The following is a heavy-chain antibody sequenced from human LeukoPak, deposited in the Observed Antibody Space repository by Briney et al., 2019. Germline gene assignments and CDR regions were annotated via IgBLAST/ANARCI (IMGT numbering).Heavy chain of an antibody. CDR2: INPNSGGT. J-gene: IGHJ3*02. V-gene: IGHV1-2*02. CDR1: GYTFTGYY. D-gene: IGHD3-22*01. Sequence: ASVKVSCKASGYTFTGYYMHWVRQAPGQGLEWMGWINPNSGGTNYAQKFQGRVTMTRDTSISTAYMELSRLRSDDTAVYYCARVGAFDYDSSSPIKGAFDIWGQGTMVAVS. CDR3: ARVGAFDYDSSSPIKGAFDI.